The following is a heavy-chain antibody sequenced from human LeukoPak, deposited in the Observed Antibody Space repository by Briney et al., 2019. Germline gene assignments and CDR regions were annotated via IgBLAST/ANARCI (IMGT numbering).Heavy chain of an antibody. Sequence: GGSLRLSCAASGFTFSSYAMHWVRQAPGKGLEWVAVISYDGSNKYYADSVKGRFTISRDNSKNTLYLQMNSLRAEDTAVYYCARVLLSYGGGNNYFDYWGQGTLVTVSS. CDR1: GFTFSSYA. CDR2: ISYDGSNK. D-gene: IGHD4-23*01. V-gene: IGHV3-30*14. J-gene: IGHJ4*02. CDR3: ARVLLSYGGGNNYFDY.